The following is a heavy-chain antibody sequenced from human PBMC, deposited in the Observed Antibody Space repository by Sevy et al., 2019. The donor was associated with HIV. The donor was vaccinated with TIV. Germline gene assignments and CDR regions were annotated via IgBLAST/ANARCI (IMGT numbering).Heavy chain of an antibody. CDR2: RKQDGSEK. CDR3: AGGYSYGSTSSYYYYGMVV. D-gene: IGHD5-18*01. V-gene: IGHV3-7*01. Sequence: GGSLRLSCVASEFTFSNYWMSWVRRAPGKGLEWVATRKQDGSEKDYVDSVKGRFTITRDNAKNSLYLQMNSLRDEDTAIYYCAGGYSYGSTSSYYYYGMVVWGQGTTVTVSS. J-gene: IGHJ6*02. CDR1: EFTFSNYW.